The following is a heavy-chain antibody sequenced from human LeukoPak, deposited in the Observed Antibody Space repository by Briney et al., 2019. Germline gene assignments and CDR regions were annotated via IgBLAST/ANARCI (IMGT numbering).Heavy chain of an antibody. CDR2: ISGSGGST. J-gene: IGHJ6*02. CDR1: GFTFSSYA. CDR3: AKSPSHYDFWSGAYYYYGMDV. Sequence: GSLRLSCAASGFTFSSYAMSWVRQAPGKGLEWVSAISGSGGSTYYADSVKGRFTISRDNSKNTLYLQMNSLRAEDTAVYYCAKSPSHYDFWSGAYYYYGMDVWGQGTTVTVSS. D-gene: IGHD3-3*01. V-gene: IGHV3-23*01.